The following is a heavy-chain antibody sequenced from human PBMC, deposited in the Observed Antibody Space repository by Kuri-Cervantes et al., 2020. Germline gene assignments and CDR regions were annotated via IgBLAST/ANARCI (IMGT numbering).Heavy chain of an antibody. J-gene: IGHJ4*02. D-gene: IGHD3-10*01. V-gene: IGHV3-11*04. Sequence: GESLKISCAASGFTFSDYYMSWIRRAPGKGLEWVSYIGTTGSVIYYADVVKGRFTVSRDNAKNSVYLQMNSLRVDDTAVYYCARLGATWDDCWGQGTLVTVSS. CDR1: GFTFSDYY. CDR2: IGTTGSVI. CDR3: ARLGATWDDC.